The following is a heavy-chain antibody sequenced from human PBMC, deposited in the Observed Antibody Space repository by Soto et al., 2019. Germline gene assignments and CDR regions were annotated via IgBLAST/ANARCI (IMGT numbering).Heavy chain of an antibody. Sequence: SETLSLTCTVSGGSISSSSYYWGWIRQPPGKGLEWIGSIYYSGSTYYNPSLKSRVTISVDTSKNQFSLKLSSVTAADTAVYYCAGARGLRSSSSGWYYFDYWGQGTLVTVSS. J-gene: IGHJ4*02. CDR2: IYYSGST. V-gene: IGHV4-39*01. D-gene: IGHD6-6*01. CDR1: GGSISSSSYY. CDR3: AGARGLRSSSSGWYYFDY.